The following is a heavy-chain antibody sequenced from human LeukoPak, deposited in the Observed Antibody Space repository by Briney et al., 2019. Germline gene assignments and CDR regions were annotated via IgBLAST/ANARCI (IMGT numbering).Heavy chain of an antibody. CDR1: GGTFSSYA. J-gene: IGHJ6*03. CDR3: ARVEEGATNNYYYYYMDV. V-gene: IGHV1-69*05. D-gene: IGHD1-26*01. CDR2: IIPIFGTA. Sequence: ASVKVSCKASGGTFSSYAISWVRQAPGQGLEWMGGIIPIFGTANYAQKFQGRVTITTDESTSTAHMELSSLRSEDTAVYYCARVEEGATNNYYYYYMDVWGKGTTVTVSS.